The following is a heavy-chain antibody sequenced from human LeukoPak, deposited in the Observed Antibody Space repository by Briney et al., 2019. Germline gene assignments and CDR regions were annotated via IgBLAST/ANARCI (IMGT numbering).Heavy chain of an antibody. V-gene: IGHV2-5*01. D-gene: IGHD6-25*01. CDR3: AHRVSSGFDY. CDR2: IYGNDDK. CDR1: GFSLSTSGVG. Sequence: ESGLTLVNPTQTLTLTCTFSGFSLSTSGVGVGWIRQPPGKALEWLALIYGNDDKRYSPSLKSRLTISKDTSKNQVVLTMTNMDPVDTATYYCAHRVSSGFDYWGQGTLVTVSS. J-gene: IGHJ4*02.